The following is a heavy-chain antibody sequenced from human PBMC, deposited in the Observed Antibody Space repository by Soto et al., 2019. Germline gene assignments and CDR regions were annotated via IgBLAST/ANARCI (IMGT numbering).Heavy chain of an antibody. CDR1: GFTFNSYA. CDR3: AKERYYDILADSYCNYGMDV. J-gene: IGHJ6*02. D-gene: IGHD3-9*01. CDR2: VTGSGAYT. Sequence: EVQLLESGGGLVQPGGSLRLSCVASGFTFNSYAMTWVRQAPGQGLEWVSTVTGSGAYTFDADSVKGRFTISRDNSKDTLYLQMSSLRPEDTALYYCAKERYYDILADSYCNYGMDVWGQGTRVTVSS. V-gene: IGHV3-23*01.